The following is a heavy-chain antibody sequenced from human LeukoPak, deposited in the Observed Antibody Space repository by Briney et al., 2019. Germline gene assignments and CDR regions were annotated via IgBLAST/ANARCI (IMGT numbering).Heavy chain of an antibody. J-gene: IGHJ4*02. V-gene: IGHV3-21*01. CDR3: ARERETSSTSCYGV. CDR1: GFTFSSYS. D-gene: IGHD2-2*01. Sequence: GGSLRLSRAASGFTFSSYSMNWVRQAPGKGLEWVSSISSSSSYIYYADSVKGRFTISRDNAKNSLYLQMNSLRAEDTAVYYCARERETSSTSCYGVWGQGTLVTVSS. CDR2: ISSSSSYI.